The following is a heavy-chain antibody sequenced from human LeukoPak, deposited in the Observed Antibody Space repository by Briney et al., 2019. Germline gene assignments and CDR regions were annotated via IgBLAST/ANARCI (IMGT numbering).Heavy chain of an antibody. D-gene: IGHD4-17*01. J-gene: IGHJ4*02. Sequence: GGSLRLSCAASGLTFSSYAMHWVRQAPGKGLEYVSAISSNGGSTYYANSVKGRFTISRGNSKNTLYLQMGSLRAEDMAVYYCARDHGDNSFDYWGQGTLVTVSS. CDR1: GLTFSSYA. CDR2: ISSNGGST. V-gene: IGHV3-64*01. CDR3: ARDHGDNSFDY.